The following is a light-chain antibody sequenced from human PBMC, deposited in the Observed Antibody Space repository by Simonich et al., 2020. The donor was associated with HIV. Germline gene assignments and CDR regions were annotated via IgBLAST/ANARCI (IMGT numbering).Light chain of an antibody. CDR2: KAS. V-gene: IGKV1-5*03. CDR1: QSLGIW. Sequence: DIQMTQSPSTLSASVGDRVTITCRASQSLGIWLAWYQQKPGKAPKLLIYKASSLESGVPSRFSGSGSGTEFTLTISSLQPDDFATYYCQQYNRYWTFGQGTKVEIK. J-gene: IGKJ1*01. CDR3: QQYNRYWT.